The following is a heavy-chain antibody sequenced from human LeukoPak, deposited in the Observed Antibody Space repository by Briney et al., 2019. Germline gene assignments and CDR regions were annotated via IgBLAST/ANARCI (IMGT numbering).Heavy chain of an antibody. J-gene: IGHJ4*02. CDR1: GGSISSYY. CDR3: AREKGYMVRGKLGY. D-gene: IGHD3-10*01. Sequence: PSETLSLTCTVSGGSISSYYWSWIRQPPGKGLEWIGYIYYSGSTYYNPSLKSRVTISVDTSKNQFSLKLSSVTAADTAVYYCAREKGYMVRGKLGYWGQGTLVTVSS. CDR2: IYYSGST. V-gene: IGHV4-59*12.